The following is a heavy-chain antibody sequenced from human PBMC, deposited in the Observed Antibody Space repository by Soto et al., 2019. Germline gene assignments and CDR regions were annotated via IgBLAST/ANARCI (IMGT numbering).Heavy chain of an antibody. Sequence: QVQLAQSANEVKKPGASVRVSCKAAGYTFIRYDIAWVRQAPGQGLEWMGWISPYNDYTVYAQKFQGRVSMTADTSTRTVYMNMRGLYSDDTAVYYCARGGYYDNSWGKLSHYGLDVWGQGTSVSVSS. CDR1: GYTFIRYD. CDR3: ARGGYYDNSWGKLSHYGLDV. V-gene: IGHV1-18*01. CDR2: ISPYNDYT. J-gene: IGHJ6*02. D-gene: IGHD3-16*01.